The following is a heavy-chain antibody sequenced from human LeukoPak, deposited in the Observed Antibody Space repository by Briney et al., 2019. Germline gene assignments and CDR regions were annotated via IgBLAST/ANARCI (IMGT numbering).Heavy chain of an antibody. CDR3: ATRARYFDWVPPDY. CDR2: FDPEDGET. J-gene: IGHJ4*02. CDR1: GYTLTELS. Sequence: ASVKVSCKVSGYTLTELSMHWVRQAPGKGLEWMGGFDPEDGETIYAQKFQGRVTMTEDTSTDTAYMELSSLRSEDTAVYYCATRARYFDWVPPDYWGQGTLVTVSS. V-gene: IGHV1-24*01. D-gene: IGHD3-9*01.